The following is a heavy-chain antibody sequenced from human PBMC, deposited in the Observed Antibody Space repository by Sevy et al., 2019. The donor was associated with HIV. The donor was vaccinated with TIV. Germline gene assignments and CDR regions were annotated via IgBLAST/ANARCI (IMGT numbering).Heavy chain of an antibody. CDR3: ARVPTYYYGSATYFDH. D-gene: IGHD3-10*01. V-gene: IGHV1-18*01. CDR2: IGVYNGNA. J-gene: IGHJ4*02. CDR1: GYAFMSYG. Sequence: ASVKVSCKTSGYAFMSYGVTWVRQAPGQGLEWMGWIGVYNGNANSAQKFRDRVTMTTDTSTSTAHMDLTNLRSDDTAVYYCARVPTYYYGSATYFDHWGQGTLVTVSS.